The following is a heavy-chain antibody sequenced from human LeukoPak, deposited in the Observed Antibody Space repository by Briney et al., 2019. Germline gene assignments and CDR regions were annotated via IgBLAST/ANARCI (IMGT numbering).Heavy chain of an antibody. CDR3: ARLKHDYGDYWFDP. CDR2: IYYSGST. V-gene: IGHV4-39*01. CDR1: GGSFSSYY. D-gene: IGHD4-17*01. Sequence: SETLSLTCAVYGGSFSSYYWGWIRQPPGKGLEWIGSIYYSGSTYYNPSLKSRVTISVDTSKNQFSLKLSSVTAADTAVYYCARLKHDYGDYWFDPWGQGTLVTVSS. J-gene: IGHJ5*02.